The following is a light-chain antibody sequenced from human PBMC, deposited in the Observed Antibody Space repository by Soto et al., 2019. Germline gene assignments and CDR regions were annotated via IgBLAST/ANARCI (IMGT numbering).Light chain of an antibody. V-gene: IGKV3-20*01. CDR3: QHHGTSLT. CDR1: QTISNNF. J-gene: IGKJ4*01. Sequence: DTVLTQSPGTLSLSPGERATLSCRAIQTISNNFLAWYQQKPGQAPRLLIYGVSRRATGIPDRFTGSGSGTDLTLAITSLEPEDFEVYYCQHHGTSLTFGGWTKVEIK. CDR2: GVS.